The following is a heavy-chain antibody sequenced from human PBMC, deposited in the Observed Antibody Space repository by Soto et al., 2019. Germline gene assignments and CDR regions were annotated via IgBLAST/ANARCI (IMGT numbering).Heavy chain of an antibody. CDR3: ARGDTAMELYYYYGMDV. CDR1: GFTFSSYG. CDR2: IWYDGSNK. J-gene: IGHJ6*02. Sequence: GGSLRLSCAASGFTFSSYGMHWVRQAPGKGLEWVAVIWYDGSNKYYADSVKGRFTISRDNSKNTLYLQMNSLRAEDTAVYYCARGDTAMELYYYYGMDVWGQGTTVTVSS. V-gene: IGHV3-33*01. D-gene: IGHD5-18*01.